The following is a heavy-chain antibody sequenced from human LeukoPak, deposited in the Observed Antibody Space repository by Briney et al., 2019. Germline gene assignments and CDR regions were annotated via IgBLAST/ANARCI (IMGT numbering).Heavy chain of an antibody. Sequence: GGSLRLSCAAAGFTFSSYAMSWVRQAPGKGLEWVSAISGSGGSTYYADSVKGRFTISRDNSKNTLYLQMNSLRAEDTAVYYCATLQLISVRRHFDYRGQGTLVTVSS. J-gene: IGHJ4*02. V-gene: IGHV3-23*01. CDR2: ISGSGGST. CDR1: GFTFSSYA. D-gene: IGHD1-1*01. CDR3: ATLQLISVRRHFDY.